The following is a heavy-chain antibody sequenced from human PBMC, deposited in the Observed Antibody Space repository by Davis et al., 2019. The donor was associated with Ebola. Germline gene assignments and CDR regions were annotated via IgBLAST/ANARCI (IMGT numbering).Heavy chain of an antibody. D-gene: IGHD3-3*01. CDR3: ARADFWSGYYTFYYFDY. CDR1: GGSISSYY. V-gene: IGHV4-39*01. Sequence: SETLSLTCTVPGGSISSYYWGWIRQPPGKGLEWIGSIYYSGSTYYNPSLKSRVTISVDTSKNQFSLKLSSVTAADTAVYYCARADFWSGYYTFYYFDYWGQGTLVTVSS. CDR2: IYYSGST. J-gene: IGHJ4*02.